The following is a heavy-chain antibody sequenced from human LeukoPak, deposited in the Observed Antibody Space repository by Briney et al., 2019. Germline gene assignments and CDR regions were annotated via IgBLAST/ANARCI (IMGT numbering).Heavy chain of an antibody. V-gene: IGHV5-10-1*01. J-gene: IGHJ5*02. CDR3: AKGGLDP. CDR1: GYSFTSYW. CDR2: IDSSDSYT. D-gene: IGHD3-16*01. Sequence: GESLEISCEGSGYSFTSYWINWVRQMPGKGLEWVGRIDSSDSYTKYSPSLQSHVTFSVDTSISTAYLQWSSLPASNTAMYYCAKGGLDPWGQGTLVTVSS.